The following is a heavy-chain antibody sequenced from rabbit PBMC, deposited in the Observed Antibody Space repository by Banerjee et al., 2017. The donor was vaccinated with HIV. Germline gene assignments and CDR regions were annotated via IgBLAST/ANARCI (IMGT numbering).Heavy chain of an antibody. CDR3: ARNDYGDYAYYFNL. V-gene: IGHV1S45*01. CDR1: GFSFSSGYW. D-gene: IGHD2-1*01. CDR2: IGVGSDTT. Sequence: QEQLEESGGDLVKPEGSLTLTCTASGFSFSSGYWICWVRQAPGKGLEWVGCIGVGSDTTYYATWAKGRFTITKTSSTTVTLQMTSLTAADTATYFCARNDYGDYAYYFNLWGPGTLVTVS. J-gene: IGHJ4*01.